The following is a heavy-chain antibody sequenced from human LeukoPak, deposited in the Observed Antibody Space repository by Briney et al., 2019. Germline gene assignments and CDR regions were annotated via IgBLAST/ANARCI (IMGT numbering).Heavy chain of an antibody. J-gene: IGHJ4*02. D-gene: IGHD1-14*01. CDR3: ARAGIPWNPADC. V-gene: IGHV4-4*02. Sequence: ASETLSLTCAASGDSISDSDWWTWVRQPPGKGLEWIGEIRHSGSTNYSPSLKSRVTISIDKSKNQLSLKLSSVTAADTANYFCARAGIPWNPADCWGQGTLVIVSS. CDR2: IRHSGST. CDR1: GDSISDSDW.